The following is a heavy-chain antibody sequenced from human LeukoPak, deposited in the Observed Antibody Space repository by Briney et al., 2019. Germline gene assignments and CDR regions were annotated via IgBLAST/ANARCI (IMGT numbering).Heavy chain of an antibody. V-gene: IGHV1-2*02. D-gene: IGHD2-15*01. CDR3: ARDRYCSGGSCYFTDDY. CDR2: INPNSGGT. CDR1: GYTFTGYY. Sequence: GASVKVSCKASGYTFTGYYMHWVRQAPGQGLEWMGWINPNSGGTNYAQKFQGRVTMTRDTSISTAYMELSGLRSDDTAVYYCARDRYCSGGSCYFTDDYWGQGTLVTVSS. J-gene: IGHJ4*02.